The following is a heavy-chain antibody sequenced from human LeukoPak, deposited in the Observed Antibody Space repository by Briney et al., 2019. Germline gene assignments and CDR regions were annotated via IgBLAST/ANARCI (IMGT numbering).Heavy chain of an antibody. CDR1: GYTFTGYY. Sequence: ASVKVSCKASGYTFTGYYMHWVRQAPGQGLEWMGWINPNSGGTNYAQKFQGRVTMTRDTSISTAYMELSRLRSDDTAVYYCARERSDDFWSGYYTGYSDYWGQGTLVTVSS. J-gene: IGHJ4*02. CDR2: INPNSGGT. D-gene: IGHD3-3*01. V-gene: IGHV1-2*02. CDR3: ARERSDDFWSGYYTGYSDY.